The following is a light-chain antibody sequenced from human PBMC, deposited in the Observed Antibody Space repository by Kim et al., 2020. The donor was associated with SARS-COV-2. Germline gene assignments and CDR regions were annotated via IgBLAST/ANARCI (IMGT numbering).Light chain of an antibody. CDR1: SSDVGNYDY. CDR3: SSYAGSNNFV. V-gene: IGLV2-8*01. J-gene: IGLJ1*01. Sequence: QSVLTQPPSASGSPGQSVTISCTGTSSDVGNYDYVSWYQQHPGKAPQLMIYEVDKRPSGVPDRFSGSKSDNTASLTVSGLQAEDEADYYCSSYAGSNNFVFGPGTKVTVL. CDR2: EVD.